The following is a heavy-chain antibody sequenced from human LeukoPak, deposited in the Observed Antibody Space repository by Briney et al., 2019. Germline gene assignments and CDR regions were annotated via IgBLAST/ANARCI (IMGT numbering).Heavy chain of an antibody. Sequence: SETLSLTCAVSGYSISGGYYWGWIRQPPGKGLEWIGSIYHSGSTYYNPSLKSRVTTSVDTSKNQFSLKLSSVTAADTAVYYCARLLTIIYYFDYWGQGTLVTVSS. CDR1: GYSISGGYY. V-gene: IGHV4-38-2*01. J-gene: IGHJ4*02. D-gene: IGHD3-10*01. CDR2: IYHSGST. CDR3: ARLLTIIYYFDY.